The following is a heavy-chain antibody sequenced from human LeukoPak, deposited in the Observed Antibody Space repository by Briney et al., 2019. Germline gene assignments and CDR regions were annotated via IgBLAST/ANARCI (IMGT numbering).Heavy chain of an antibody. Sequence: GGSLRLSCAASGFTFSDYYLSWIRQAPGKGLEWVSYISSSGSSIYYADSVKGRFTISRDNGKNSLYLQMNSLRAEDTAVYYCARDFWSGFYTPYSWFDPWGQGTLVTVSS. V-gene: IGHV3-11*01. J-gene: IGHJ5*02. CDR1: GFTFSDYY. CDR3: ARDFWSGFYTPYSWFDP. CDR2: ISSSGSSI. D-gene: IGHD3-3*01.